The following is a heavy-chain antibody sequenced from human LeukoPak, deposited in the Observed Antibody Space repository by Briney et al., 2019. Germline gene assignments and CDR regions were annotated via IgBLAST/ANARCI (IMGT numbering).Heavy chain of an antibody. J-gene: IGHJ3*02. CDR2: TGNKANSYTT. Sequence: PGGSLRLSCAASGFTSSDHYMDWVRQAPGKGLEWVGRTGNKANSYTTEYAASVKGRFTISRDDSKNSLYLQMNSLKTEDTAVYYCVTGIVGARGAFDIWGQGTMVTVSS. CDR3: VTGIVGARGAFDI. CDR1: GFTSSDHY. V-gene: IGHV3-72*01. D-gene: IGHD1-26*01.